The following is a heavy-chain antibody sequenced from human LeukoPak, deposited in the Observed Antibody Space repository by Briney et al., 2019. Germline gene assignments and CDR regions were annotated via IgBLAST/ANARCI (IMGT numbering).Heavy chain of an antibody. J-gene: IGHJ3*01. D-gene: IGHD2-2*01. CDR1: GFTFSSYS. CDR2: ISSSSSYI. V-gene: IGHV3-21*01. CDR3: AREGSCNITSCPRGAIDL. Sequence: GGSLRLSCAASGFTFSSYSMNWVRQAPGKGLEWVSSISSSSSYIYYADSVKGRFTISRDNAKNSLYLQMNSLRAEDTAVYYCAREGSCNITSCPRGAIDLWGQGTDVTVSS.